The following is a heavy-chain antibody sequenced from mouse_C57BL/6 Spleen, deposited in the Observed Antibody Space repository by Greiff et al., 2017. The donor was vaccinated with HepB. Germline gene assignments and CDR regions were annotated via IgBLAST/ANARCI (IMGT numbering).Heavy chain of an antibody. V-gene: IGHV1-55*01. J-gene: IGHJ2*01. Sequence: QVQLQQPGAELVQPGASVKMSCKASGYTFTSYWITWVKQRPGQGLEWIGDIYPGSGSTNYNEKLKSKATLAVDTSSSTVYMQLSSLTSADSAVYSCARGVYGSSYDFDYWGQGTTLTVSS. CDR3: ARGVYGSSYDFDY. CDR1: GYTFTSYW. CDR2: IYPGSGST. D-gene: IGHD1-1*01.